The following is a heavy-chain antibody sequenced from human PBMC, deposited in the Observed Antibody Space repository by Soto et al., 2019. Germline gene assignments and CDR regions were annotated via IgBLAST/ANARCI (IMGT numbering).Heavy chain of an antibody. V-gene: IGHV4-4*07. CDR2: IYSSGNT. CDR3: AKGQRFSDCFDP. CDR1: GGTISGYY. Sequence: SETLSLTCSVSGGTISGYYWTWIRQPAGKGLEWIGRIYSSGNTKYNPSLQSRVTMSLYTSNNQFSLRLSSVISAVTAVYYFAKGQRFSDCFDPRGPGTMVTV. J-gene: IGHJ5*02. D-gene: IGHD3-3*01.